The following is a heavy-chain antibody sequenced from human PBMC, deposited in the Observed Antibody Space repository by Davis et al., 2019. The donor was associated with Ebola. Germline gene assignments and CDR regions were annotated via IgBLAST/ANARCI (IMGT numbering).Heavy chain of an antibody. V-gene: IGHV3-23*01. J-gene: IGHJ3*01. D-gene: IGHD2-15*01. CDR2: LGTSADT. CDR3: AKDTPNIWFDV. Sequence: GGSLRLSCAASGFVFSRYVMSWVRRAPGKGLEWVSTLGTSADTYYADSVKGRFTISRDNSKNTLHLQMNSLRVEDTAIYYCAKDTPNIWFDVWGQGTMVAVSS. CDR1: GFVFSRYV.